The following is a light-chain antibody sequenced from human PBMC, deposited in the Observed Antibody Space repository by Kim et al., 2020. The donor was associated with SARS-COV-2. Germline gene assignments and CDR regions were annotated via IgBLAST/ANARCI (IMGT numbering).Light chain of an antibody. J-gene: IGKJ2*01. V-gene: IGKV1-5*03. CDR3: QQYNSYPYT. CDR1: QSIDFW. CDR2: KTF. Sequence: SASVGGRVTITCRASQSIDFWLAWYQQKPGKAPKLLIYKTFALQSGVPSRFSGSGSGTEFTLTISSLQPDDFSTYYCQQYNSYPYTFGQGTKLEI.